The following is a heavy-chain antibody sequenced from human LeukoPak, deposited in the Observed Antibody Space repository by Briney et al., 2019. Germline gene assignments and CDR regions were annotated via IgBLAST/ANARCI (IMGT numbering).Heavy chain of an antibody. CDR3: ARGIVVVPTADY. Sequence: GGSLRLSCAASGFTFSSYSMNWVRQAPGKGLEWVSSISSSSSYIYYADSVKGRFTISRDNAKDSLYLQMNSLRAEDTAVYYCARGIVVVPTADYWGQGTLVTVSS. J-gene: IGHJ4*02. CDR1: GFTFSSYS. CDR2: ISSSSSYI. V-gene: IGHV3-21*01. D-gene: IGHD2-2*01.